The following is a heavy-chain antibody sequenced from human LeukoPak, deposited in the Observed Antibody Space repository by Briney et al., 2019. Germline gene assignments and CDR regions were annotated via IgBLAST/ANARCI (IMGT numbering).Heavy chain of an antibody. J-gene: IGHJ4*02. D-gene: IGHD2-2*02. CDR2: ISWDGGST. CDR1: GFTFDDYA. V-gene: IGHV3-43D*03. CDR3: AKDGYCSSTSCYIDY. Sequence: QPGGSLRLSCAASGFTFDDYAMHWVRQAPGKGLEWVSLISWDGGSTHYADSVKGRFTISRDNSKNSLYLQMNSLRAEDTALYYCAKDGYCSSTSCYIDYWGQGTLVTVSS.